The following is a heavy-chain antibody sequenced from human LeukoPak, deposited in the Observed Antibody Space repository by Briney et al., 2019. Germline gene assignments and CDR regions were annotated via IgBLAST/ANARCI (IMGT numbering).Heavy chain of an antibody. Sequence: SVKVSCKVSGYTLTELSMHWVRQAPGKGLEWMGGFDPEDGETIYAQKFQGRVTMTEDTSTDTAYMELSSLRSEDTAVYYCATGVSYYYYMDVWGKGTTVTVSS. J-gene: IGHJ6*03. CDR3: ATGVSYYYYMDV. V-gene: IGHV1-24*01. CDR1: GYTLTELS. CDR2: FDPEDGET. D-gene: IGHD3-16*01.